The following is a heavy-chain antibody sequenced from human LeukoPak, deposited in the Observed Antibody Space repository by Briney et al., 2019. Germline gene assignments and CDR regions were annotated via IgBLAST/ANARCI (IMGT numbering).Heavy chain of an antibody. CDR3: AREYYYDSSGYSMGPYYYYYYDMDV. V-gene: IGHV1-8*01. CDR2: MNPNSGNT. J-gene: IGHJ6*02. CDR1: GYTFTSYD. Sequence: ASVKVSCKASGYTFTSYDINWVRQATGQGLEWMGWMNPNSGNTGYAQKFQGRVTMTRNTSISTAYMELSSLRSEDTAVYYCAREYYYDSSGYSMGPYYYYYYDMDVWGQGTTVTVSS. D-gene: IGHD3-22*01.